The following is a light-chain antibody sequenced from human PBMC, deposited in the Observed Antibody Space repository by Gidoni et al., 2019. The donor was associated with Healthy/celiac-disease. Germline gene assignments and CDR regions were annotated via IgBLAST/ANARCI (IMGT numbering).Light chain of an antibody. CDR3: GTWDSSLSAEV. CDR1: SSNIGNNY. Sequence: QSVLTPPPSVSAAPGQKVTISCSGSSSNIGNNYVSWYQQLPGTAPKLLIYDKNKRPSGIPDRFSGSKSGTSATLGITGLQTGDEADYYCGTWDSSLSAEVFGGGTKLTVL. J-gene: IGLJ2*01. CDR2: DKN. V-gene: IGLV1-51*01.